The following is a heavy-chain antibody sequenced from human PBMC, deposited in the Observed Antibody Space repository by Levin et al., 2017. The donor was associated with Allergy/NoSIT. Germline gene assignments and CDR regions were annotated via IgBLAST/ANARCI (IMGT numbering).Heavy chain of an antibody. V-gene: IGHV3-30-3*01. CDR1: GFTFSSYA. Sequence: GESLKISCAASGFTFSSYAMHWVRQAPGKGLEWVAVISYDGSNKYYADSVKGRFTISRDNSKNTLYLQMNSLRAEDTAVYYCARDHSAYGPYFDYWGQGTLVTVSS. J-gene: IGHJ4*02. CDR2: ISYDGSNK. CDR3: ARDHSAYGPYFDY. D-gene: IGHD5-12*01.